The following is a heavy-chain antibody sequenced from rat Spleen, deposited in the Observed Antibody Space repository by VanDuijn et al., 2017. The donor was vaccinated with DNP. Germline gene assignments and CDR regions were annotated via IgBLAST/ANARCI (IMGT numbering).Heavy chain of an antibody. CDR3: TQLGY. D-gene: IGHD1-3*01. CDR2: IQSGGRT. Sequence: QVQLKESGPGLVQPSQTLSLTCTVPEFSLTDYSIHGVRQPPGKGLEWMGRIQSGGRTDYNSALKSRLSISRDTSNSQVFLKMSSLETEDTAIYFCTQLGYWGQGVMVTVSA. V-gene: IGHV2-19*01. CDR1: EFSLTDYS. J-gene: IGHJ2*01.